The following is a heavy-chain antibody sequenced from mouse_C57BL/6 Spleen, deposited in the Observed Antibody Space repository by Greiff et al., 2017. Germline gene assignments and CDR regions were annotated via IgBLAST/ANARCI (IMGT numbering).Heavy chain of an antibody. V-gene: IGHV1-52*01. J-gene: IGHJ2*01. D-gene: IGHD1-2*01. Sequence: KESCKASGYTFTSYWMHWVKQRPIQGLEWIGNIDPSDIETHYNQKFKDKATLTVDKSSSTAYMQLSSLTSEDSAVYYCARYGYGFDFDYWGEDTTLAVSS. CDR3: ARYGYGFDFDY. CDR2: IDPSDIET. CDR1: GYTFTSYW.